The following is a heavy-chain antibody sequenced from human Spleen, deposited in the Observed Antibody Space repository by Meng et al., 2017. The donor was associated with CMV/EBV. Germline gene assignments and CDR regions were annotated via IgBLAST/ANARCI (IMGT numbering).Heavy chain of an antibody. J-gene: IGHJ6*02. CDR1: GFTFSNYA. V-gene: IGHV3-23*01. Sequence: SGFTFSNYAMTWVRQAPGKGLEWVSAISGSGGTTYYADSVKGRFTISRDNSKNTLYLQMNSLRAEDTAVYYCAKDLTAVALNGMDVWGQGTTVTVSS. CDR3: AKDLTAVALNGMDV. CDR2: ISGSGGTT. D-gene: IGHD6-13*01.